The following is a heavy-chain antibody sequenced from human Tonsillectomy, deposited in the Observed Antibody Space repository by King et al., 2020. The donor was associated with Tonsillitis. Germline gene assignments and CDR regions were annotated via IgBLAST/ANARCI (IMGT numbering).Heavy chain of an antibody. D-gene: IGHD6-19*01. Sequence: VQLVESGGGVVQPGRALRLSCAASGFTFSNHDMHWVRQAPGKGLEWVALISYDGTNKHYADSVKGRFTISRDNSKNTLYLQMTSLRAEDTAVYYCAKSPGRWLVFYFDYWGQGTLVTVSS. V-gene: IGHV3-30*18. CDR1: GFTFSNHD. CDR3: AKSPGRWLVFYFDY. J-gene: IGHJ4*02. CDR2: ISYDGTNK.